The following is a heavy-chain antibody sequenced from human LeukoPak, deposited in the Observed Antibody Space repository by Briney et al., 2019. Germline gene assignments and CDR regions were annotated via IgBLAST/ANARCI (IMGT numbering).Heavy chain of an antibody. CDR2: INQDGSGE. D-gene: IGHD3-10*01. CDR1: GFTFSSYW. V-gene: IGHV3-7*03. CDR3: VRGRGAGPGAHFDY. Sequence: GGSLRLSCAASGFTFSSYWMSWVRQAPGKGLEWVANINQDGSGEYYVDSVKGRFTISRDNAKNSVSLQMNSLRAEDAAAYYCVRGRGAGPGAHFDYWGQGTLVTVSS. J-gene: IGHJ4*02.